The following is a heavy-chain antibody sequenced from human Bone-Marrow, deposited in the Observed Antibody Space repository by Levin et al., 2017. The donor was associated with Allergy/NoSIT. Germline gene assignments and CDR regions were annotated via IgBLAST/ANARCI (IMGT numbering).Heavy chain of an antibody. CDR3: ARIVKDELWTGTDKLPPRTLRYDS. Sequence: GGSLRLSCAASGFTFSTLGMNWVRQAPGKGLEWVSYISSSSNTIYHADSVKGRFTISRDNAKNSLYLQMNSLRAEDTAVYDCARIVKDELWTGTDKLPPRTLRYDSCGQGALVTFS. CDR1: GFTFSTLG. D-gene: IGHD3/OR15-3a*01. CDR2: ISSSSNTI. J-gene: IGHJ4*02. V-gene: IGHV3-48*01.